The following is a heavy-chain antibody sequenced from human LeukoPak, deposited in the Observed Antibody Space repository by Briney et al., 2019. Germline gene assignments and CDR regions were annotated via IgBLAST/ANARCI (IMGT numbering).Heavy chain of an antibody. J-gene: IGHJ4*02. D-gene: IGHD3-10*01. CDR3: ARAPTPRYYYLLAY. V-gene: IGHV3-9*01. CDR2: ISWNSGSI. CDR1: GFTFDDYA. Sequence: PSGGSLRLSCAASGFTFDDYAMHWVRQAPGKGLEWVSGISWNSGSIGYADSVKGRFTISRDNAKNSLYLQMNSLRAEDTAVYYCARAPTPRYYYLLAYWGQGTLVTVSS.